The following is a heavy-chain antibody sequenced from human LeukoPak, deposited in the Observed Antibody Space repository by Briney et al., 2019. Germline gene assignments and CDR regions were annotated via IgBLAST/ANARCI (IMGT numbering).Heavy chain of an antibody. CDR3: ARLVIYYYGMDV. CDR1: GLTFSSYW. V-gene: IGHV3-7*03. Sequence: PGGSLRLSCAASGLTFSSYWMSWVRQAPGKGLEWVANIKQDGSEKYYVDSVKGRFTISKDNAKNSLYLQMNSLRAEDTAVYYCARLVIYYYGMDVWGKGTTVTVSS. J-gene: IGHJ6*04. CDR2: IKQDGSEK. D-gene: IGHD3-9*01.